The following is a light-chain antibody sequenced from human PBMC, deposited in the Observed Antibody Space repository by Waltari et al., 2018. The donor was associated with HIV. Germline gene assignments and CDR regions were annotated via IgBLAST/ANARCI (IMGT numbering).Light chain of an antibody. CDR1: QTVLYSPNHKNY. J-gene: IGKJ2*01. Sequence: DIVMTQSPDSLAVSLGERATIHCKSSQTVLYSPNHKNYLTWYQQRPVQPPQVVMYWASTRDSGVPDRLSGSGSGTDFTLTISRLQAEDVAVYYCQQDDRLPYTCGRGTKLEIK. CDR3: QQDDRLPYT. CDR2: WAS. V-gene: IGKV4-1*01.